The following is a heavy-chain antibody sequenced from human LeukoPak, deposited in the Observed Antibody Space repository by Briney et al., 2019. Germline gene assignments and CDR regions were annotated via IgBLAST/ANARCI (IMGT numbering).Heavy chain of an antibody. J-gene: IGHJ4*02. Sequence: SQTLSLTCTVSGGSISSGGYYWSWIRQHPGKGLEWIAYIYYSGNTYYNPSLMSPVTISVDTSKNQFSLKLSSVTAADTAVYYCARGYGDYYFDYWGQGTLVTVSS. CDR2: IYYSGNT. CDR3: ARGYGDYYFDY. D-gene: IGHD4-17*01. V-gene: IGHV4-31*01. CDR1: GGSISSGGYY.